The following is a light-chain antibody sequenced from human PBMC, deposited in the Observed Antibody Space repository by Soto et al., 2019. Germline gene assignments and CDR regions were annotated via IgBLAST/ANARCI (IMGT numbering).Light chain of an antibody. Sequence: ENGLTQSPGTLSLSPGERATLSCRASRSVTNNYLAWHQQKPGQTPRLLIYGASTRATGIPERFSGSGSGTDFTLTISRLEPEDFAVYYCQQYGRSPFTFGPGTKVDIK. CDR2: GAS. V-gene: IGKV3-20*01. CDR1: RSVTNNY. CDR3: QQYGRSPFT. J-gene: IGKJ3*01.